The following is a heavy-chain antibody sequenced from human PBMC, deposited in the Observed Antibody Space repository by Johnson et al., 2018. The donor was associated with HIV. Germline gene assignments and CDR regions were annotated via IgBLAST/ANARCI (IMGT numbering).Heavy chain of an antibody. D-gene: IGHD3-3*01. Sequence: QVQLVESGGGVVQPGRSLRLSCAASGFTFSSYAMHWVRQAPGKGLEWVAIISYDGSNKYYADSVKGRFTFSRDHSTNTLYLQMNSLRAEDTAVYYCARGGRWGWRGNDAFDIWGQGTMVTVSS. CDR2: ISYDGSNK. CDR3: ARGGRWGWRGNDAFDI. V-gene: IGHV3-30-3*01. CDR1: GFTFSSYA. J-gene: IGHJ3*02.